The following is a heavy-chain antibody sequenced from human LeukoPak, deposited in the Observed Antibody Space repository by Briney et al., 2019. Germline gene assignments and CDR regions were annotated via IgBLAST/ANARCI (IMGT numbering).Heavy chain of an antibody. V-gene: IGHV3-23*01. Sequence: GGSLRLSCAASGFTFINYAMSWIRQAPGKGLEWVSIISGRGVTTDHADSVKGRFTISRDNAKNTLYLQMNSLRAEDTAVYYCARVAVTTADYWGQGTLVTVSS. CDR1: GFTFINYA. D-gene: IGHD4-17*01. J-gene: IGHJ4*02. CDR3: ARVAVTTADY. CDR2: ISGRGVTT.